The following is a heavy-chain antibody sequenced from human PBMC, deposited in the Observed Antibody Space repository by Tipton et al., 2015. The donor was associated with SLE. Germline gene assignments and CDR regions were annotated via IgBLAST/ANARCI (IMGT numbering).Heavy chain of an antibody. CDR3: ARHYTTGWDLGY. CDR2: VNYGGNT. V-gene: IGHV4-39*01. D-gene: IGHD2/OR15-2a*01. J-gene: IGHJ4*02. Sequence: TLSLTCTVSGDSKSHYWGWIRQPPGKGLEWIGNVNYGGNTYYNPSLKSRVTISVDTSKNQFSLRLTSITAADTSFYYCARHYTTGWDLGYWGQGTLVSVSS. CDR1: GDSKSHY.